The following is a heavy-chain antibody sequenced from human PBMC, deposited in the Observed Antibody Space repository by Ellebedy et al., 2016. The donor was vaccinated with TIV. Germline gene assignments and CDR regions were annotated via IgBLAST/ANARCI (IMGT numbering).Heavy chain of an antibody. J-gene: IGHJ4*02. CDR2: ISVDGSGT. V-gene: IGHV3-74*01. CDR1: GFSFTNYW. CDR3: ARAGSYRFDY. D-gene: IGHD1-26*01. Sequence: GESLKISCAASGFSFTNYWMHWVRQAPGKGLVWVSRISVDGSGTTYADSVRGRFTISRDNAKNTLYLQMNSLRVEDTAVYFCARAGSYRFDYWGQGNLVTVSS.